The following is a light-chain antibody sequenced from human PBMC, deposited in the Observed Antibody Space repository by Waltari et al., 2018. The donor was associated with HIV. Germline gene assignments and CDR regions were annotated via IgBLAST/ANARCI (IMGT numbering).Light chain of an antibody. V-gene: IGLV1-47*01. CDR1: SSNIGSFY. CDR3: AAWTDSLRGVV. Sequence: QSVLTQPPSASGTPGQRVTISCSGSSSNIGSFYVYWYQQRPGSAPKLLIYRNNQRPSGVPDRFSGSKSGTSASLAISGLRSEDEADYYCAAWTDSLRGVVFGGGTKLSVL. J-gene: IGLJ2*01. CDR2: RNN.